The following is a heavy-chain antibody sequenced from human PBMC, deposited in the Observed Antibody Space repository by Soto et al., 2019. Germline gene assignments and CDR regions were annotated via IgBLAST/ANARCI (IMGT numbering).Heavy chain of an antibody. CDR3: VRDSGRGFYFDY. CDR1: GFTFSDHY. CDR2: IRNRPNSYTT. V-gene: IGHV3-72*01. Sequence: EVQLVESGGGLVQPGGSLRLSCAASGFTFSDHYMDWVRQAPGKGLEWVGRIRNRPNSYTTQYAASVKGRFAVLRDDSENLVYLQMNDLKTEDTAVYCCVRDSGRGFYFDYWGQGAQVTVSS. J-gene: IGHJ4*02. D-gene: IGHD3-10*01.